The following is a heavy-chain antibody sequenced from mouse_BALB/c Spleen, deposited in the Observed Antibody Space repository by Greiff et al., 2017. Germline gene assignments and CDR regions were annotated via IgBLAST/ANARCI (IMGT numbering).Heavy chain of an antibody. Sequence: EVQRVESGAELVKPGASVKLSCTASGFNIKDTYMHWVKQRPEQGLEWIGRIDPANGNTKYDPKFQGKATITADTSSNTAYLQLSSLTSEDTAVYYCASERPVFAYWGQGTLVTVSA. D-gene: IGHD1-2*01. CDR2: IDPANGNT. V-gene: IGHV14-3*02. J-gene: IGHJ3*01. CDR3: ASERPVFAY. CDR1: GFNIKDTY.